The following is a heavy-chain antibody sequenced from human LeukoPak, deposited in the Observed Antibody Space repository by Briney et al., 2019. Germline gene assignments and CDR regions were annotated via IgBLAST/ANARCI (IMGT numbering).Heavy chain of an antibody. CDR3: ARGPGYRLFQPQFDY. CDR1: GGSISSSSYY. V-gene: IGHV4-39*07. J-gene: IGHJ4*02. Sequence: SETLSLTCTVSGGSISSSSYYWGWIRQPPGRGLEWIGSIYYSGSTYYNPSLKSRVTISVDTSKNQFSLKLSSVTAADTAVYYCARGPGYRLFQPQFDYWGQGTLVTVSS. CDR2: IYYSGST. D-gene: IGHD3-9*01.